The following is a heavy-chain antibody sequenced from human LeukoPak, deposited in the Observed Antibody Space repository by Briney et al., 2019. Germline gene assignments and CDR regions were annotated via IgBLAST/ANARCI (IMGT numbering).Heavy chain of an antibody. CDR3: ARDRVSGSYKGYLDY. CDR1: GSTFSTYW. J-gene: IGHJ4*02. CDR2: INTDGSRT. Sequence: VGSLRLSCAASGSTFSTYWMHWVRHIPGKGLVWVSRINTDGSRTNYADSVKGRFTISRDNAKNTLYLQMNSLRAEDTAVYFCARDRVSGSYKGYLDYWGQGTLVTVSS. V-gene: IGHV3-74*01. D-gene: IGHD6-19*01.